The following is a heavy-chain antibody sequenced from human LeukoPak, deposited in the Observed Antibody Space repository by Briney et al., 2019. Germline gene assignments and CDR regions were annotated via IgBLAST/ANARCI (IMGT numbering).Heavy chain of an antibody. J-gene: IGHJ6*02. Sequence: GRSLRLSCAASGFTFSNYAVYWVRQAPGKGLGWVAVISYDGNKKYYADSVKGRFTISRDNSKNTLSLQMNSLRPEDTAVYYCAKDLREATQYYYYYYPMDVWGPGTTVTVSS. CDR3: AKDLREATQYYYYYYPMDV. CDR1: GFTFSNYA. CDR2: ISYDGNKK. V-gene: IGHV3-30*18. D-gene: IGHD1-26*01.